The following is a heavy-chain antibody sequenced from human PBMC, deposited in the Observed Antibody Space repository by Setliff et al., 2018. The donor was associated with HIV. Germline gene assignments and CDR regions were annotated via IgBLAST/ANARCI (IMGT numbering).Heavy chain of an antibody. Sequence: SETLSLTCTVTGGSISSGGFYWTWIRQHPGKGLEWIGYIYNTGSTYHSPSLESRVTISIDTSKNQFSLKLSSVTAADTAVYYCARDRDIVVVPASPQGYYYYMDVWGKGTTVTVSS. D-gene: IGHD2-2*01. V-gene: IGHV4-31*03. J-gene: IGHJ6*03. CDR3: ARDRDIVVVPASPQGYYYYMDV. CDR1: GGSISSGGFY. CDR2: IYNTGST.